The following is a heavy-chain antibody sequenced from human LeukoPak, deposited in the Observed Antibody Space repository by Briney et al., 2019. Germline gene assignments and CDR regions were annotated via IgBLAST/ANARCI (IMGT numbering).Heavy chain of an antibody. J-gene: IGHJ4*02. V-gene: IGHV1-69*05. D-gene: IGHD3-16*01. CDR2: IIPIFGTA. Sequence: ASVKVSCKASGGTFSSYAISWVRQAPGQGLEWMGGIIPIFGTANYAQKIQGRVTITTDESTSTAYMELSSLRSEDTAVYYCARGGPLGYYFDYWGQGTLITVSS. CDR3: ARGGPLGYYFDY. CDR1: GGTFSSYA.